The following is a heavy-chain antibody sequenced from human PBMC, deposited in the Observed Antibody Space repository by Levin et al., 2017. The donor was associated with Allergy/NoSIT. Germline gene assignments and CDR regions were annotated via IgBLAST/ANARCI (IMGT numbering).Heavy chain of an antibody. V-gene: IGHV4-39*01. CDR1: GGSVSDGLYH. J-gene: IGHJ4*02. Sequence: SQTFSLTCSVSGGSVSDGLYHWGWIRQPPGKGLEWIASAYYLGNTYYNPSLKSRVTISVDTSKNQFSLKVTSVTAADTAVYYCTRLANGIPSDNWGQGTLVTVSS. CDR3: TRLANGIPSDN. D-gene: IGHD1-1*01. CDR2: AYYLGNT.